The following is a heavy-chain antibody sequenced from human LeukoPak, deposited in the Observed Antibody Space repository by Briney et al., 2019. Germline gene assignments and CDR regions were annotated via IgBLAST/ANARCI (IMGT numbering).Heavy chain of an antibody. CDR1: GGSISSYY. Sequence: SETLSLTCTVSGGSISSYYWSWIRQPPGKGLEWIGYIYYSGSTNYNPSLKSRVTISVDTSKNQFSLKLSSVTAADPAVYYCARSLYYDFWSGYWSDPYYYYYMDVWGKGTTVTVSS. V-gene: IGHV4-59*01. D-gene: IGHD3-3*01. CDR3: ARSLYYDFWSGYWSDPYYYYYMDV. J-gene: IGHJ6*03. CDR2: IYYSGST.